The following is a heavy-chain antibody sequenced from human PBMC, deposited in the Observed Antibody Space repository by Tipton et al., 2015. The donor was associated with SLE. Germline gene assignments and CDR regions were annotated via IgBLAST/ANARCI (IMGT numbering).Heavy chain of an antibody. V-gene: IGHV4-39*07. CDR3: ARHRGYFTVSDYIDY. J-gene: IGHJ4*02. CDR2: MYSRGST. Sequence: TLSLTCTVSGGSISSTQYFWGWIRQPPGKGLEWIASMYSRGSTYYNPSLKSRVTTSVDTSKNQFSLKLTSVTAADTAVFYRARHRGYFTVSDYIDYWGQGTLVTVSS. D-gene: IGHD2-8*01. CDR1: GGSISSTQYF.